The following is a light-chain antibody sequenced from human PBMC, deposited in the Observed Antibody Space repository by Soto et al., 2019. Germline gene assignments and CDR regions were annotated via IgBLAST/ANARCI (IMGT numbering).Light chain of an antibody. CDR1: NSDVGRYKF. CDR3: SSYAGSKMGV. V-gene: IGLV2-8*01. CDR2: EVT. J-gene: IGLJ1*01. Sequence: QSVLTRPPSASGSPGQSLTISCTGTNSDVGRYKFVSWYQQHPGKAPKLIIYEVTQRPSGVPDRFSASKSGNTASLTVSGLQAEDEADYYCSSYAGSKMGVFGTGTKVTVL.